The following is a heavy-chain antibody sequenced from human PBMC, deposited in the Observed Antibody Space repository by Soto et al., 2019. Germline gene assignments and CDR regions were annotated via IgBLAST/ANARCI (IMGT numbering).Heavy chain of an antibody. CDR1: GFTFSIYS. D-gene: IGHD3-3*01. Sequence: EVQLVESGGGFVQPGGSLRLSCAASGFTFSIYSMNWVRQAPGKGLEYISYISSSGSTIYYADSVKGRFTISRDNAKNSLYLQMNSLRAEDTAVYYCASFGYYDFWSGYYTGFDYWGQGTLVTVSS. J-gene: IGHJ4*02. V-gene: IGHV3-48*01. CDR2: ISSSGSTI. CDR3: ASFGYYDFWSGYYTGFDY.